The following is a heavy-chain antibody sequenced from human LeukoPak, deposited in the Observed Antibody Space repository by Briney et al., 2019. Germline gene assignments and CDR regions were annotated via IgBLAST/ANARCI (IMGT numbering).Heavy chain of an antibody. D-gene: IGHD3-10*01. CDR1: GGSFSGYY. Sequence: KASETLSLTCAVYGGSFSGYYWSWIRQPPGKGLEWIGEINHSGSTNYNPSLKSRVTISVDTSKNQFSLKLSSVTAADTAVYYCARGRKTYYYGSGSPLTAFDYWGQGTLVTVSS. CDR2: INHSGST. J-gene: IGHJ4*02. CDR3: ARGRKTYYYGSGSPLTAFDY. V-gene: IGHV4-34*01.